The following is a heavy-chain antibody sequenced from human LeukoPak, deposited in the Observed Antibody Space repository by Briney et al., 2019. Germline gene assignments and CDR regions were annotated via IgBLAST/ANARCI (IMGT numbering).Heavy chain of an antibody. CDR3: AKDGGTSGYYAGFVDY. Sequence: GRSLRLSCAASGFTFSRYGMHWVRQAPGKGLEWVAVISYDVNEKYYVDSVKGRFTISRDNSENTLYLQMNSLRAEDTAVYYCAKDGGTSGYYAGFVDYWGQGTMVTVSS. CDR1: GFTFSRYG. J-gene: IGHJ4*02. V-gene: IGHV3-30*18. CDR2: ISYDVNEK. D-gene: IGHD3-22*01.